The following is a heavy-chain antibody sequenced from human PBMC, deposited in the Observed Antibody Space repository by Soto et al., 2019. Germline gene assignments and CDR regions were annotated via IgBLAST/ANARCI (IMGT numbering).Heavy chain of an antibody. J-gene: IGHJ6*02. CDR2: ISYDGNNK. V-gene: IGHV3-30-3*01. D-gene: IGHD2-15*01. CDR1: GFIFSSYA. Sequence: QVQLVESGGGVVQPGRSLRLSCAASGFIFSSYAMYWVRQAPGKGLEWVAVISYDGNNKYYADSVKGRFTTSRDNSKNTLYLQMNSLRAEDTAVYYCARAGCDGGSCYTLVGLRYGMDVWGQGTTVTVSS. CDR3: ARAGCDGGSCYTLVGLRYGMDV.